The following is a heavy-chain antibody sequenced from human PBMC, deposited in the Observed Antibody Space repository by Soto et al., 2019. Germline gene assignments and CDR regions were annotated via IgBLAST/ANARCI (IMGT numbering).Heavy chain of an antibody. CDR2: IYYSGST. V-gene: IGHV4-39*01. D-gene: IGHD1-26*01. CDR3: ARGGIPPSGYGIAYAMDV. J-gene: IGHJ6*02. Sequence: TLSLTCTVSGVSISGSRYYWGWIRQPPGRGLEWIGNIYYSGSTYYTPALKSRVTLSVDTSKNQFSLNLNSVTAADTAVYYCARGGIPPSGYGIAYAMDVWGQGTTVTVSS. CDR1: GVSISGSRYY.